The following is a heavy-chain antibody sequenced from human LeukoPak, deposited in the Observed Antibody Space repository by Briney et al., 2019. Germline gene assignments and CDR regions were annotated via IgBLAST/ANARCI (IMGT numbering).Heavy chain of an antibody. D-gene: IGHD3-22*01. CDR2: ISGSGGST. V-gene: IGHV3-23*01. CDR1: GFTFSSYA. Sequence: GGSLRLSCAASGFTFSSYAMNWVRQAPGKGLEWVSAISGSGGSTYYADSVKGRFTISRDNSKNTLYLQMNSLRAEDTAVYYCAKASAMIVVVSKHFDYWGQGTLVTVSS. J-gene: IGHJ4*02. CDR3: AKASAMIVVVSKHFDY.